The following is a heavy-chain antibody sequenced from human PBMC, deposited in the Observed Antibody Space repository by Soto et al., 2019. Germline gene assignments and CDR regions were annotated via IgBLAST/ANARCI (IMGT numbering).Heavy chain of an antibody. V-gene: IGHV1-69*13. CDR2: IIPIFGTA. J-gene: IGHJ4*02. CDR3: ARGRGQLWAPFDY. Sequence: ASVKVSCKASGGTFSSYAISWVRQAPGQGLEWMGGIIPIFGTANYAQKFQGRATITADESTSTAYMELSSLRSEDTAVYYCARGRGQLWAPFDYWGQGTLVTVSS. CDR1: GGTFSSYA. D-gene: IGHD5-18*01.